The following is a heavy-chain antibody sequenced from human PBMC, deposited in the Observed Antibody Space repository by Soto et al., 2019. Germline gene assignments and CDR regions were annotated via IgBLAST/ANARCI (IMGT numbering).Heavy chain of an antibody. J-gene: IGHJ6*02. V-gene: IGHV4-31*03. CDR2: IYYGGNT. CDR1: GGSISSGAYY. CDR3: ARVGYHYGSGSYDMDV. Sequence: ASETLSLTCTVSGGSISSGAYYWSWIRQHPGKGLEWIGYIYYGGNTYYNPSLKSRVIISVDTSKNQFSLRLSSVTAADTAGYYCARVGYHYGSGSYDMDVWGQGTTVTVSS. D-gene: IGHD3-10*01.